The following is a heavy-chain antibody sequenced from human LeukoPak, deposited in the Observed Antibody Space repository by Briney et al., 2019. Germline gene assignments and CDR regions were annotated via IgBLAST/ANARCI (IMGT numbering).Heavy chain of an antibody. V-gene: IGHV3-23*01. CDR3: AKSGGYSGYGRPNRFDY. Sequence: PGGSLRLSCAASGFTFSSYAMSWVRQAPGKGLEWVSAISGSGGSTYYADSVKGRFTISRDNSKNTLYLQMNSLRAEDTAVYYCAKSGGYSGYGRPNRFDYWGQGTLVTVSS. J-gene: IGHJ4*02. CDR1: GFTFSSYA. D-gene: IGHD5-12*01. CDR2: ISGSGGST.